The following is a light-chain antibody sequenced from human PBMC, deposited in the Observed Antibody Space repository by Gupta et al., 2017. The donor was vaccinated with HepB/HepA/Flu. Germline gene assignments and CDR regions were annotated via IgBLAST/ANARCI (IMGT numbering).Light chain of an antibody. CDR3: QQDCTSTLT. Sequence: EIVLTQSPGTLSLSPGERATLSCRASQSVSSSYLAWYQQKPGQAPRLLIYGASSRATGIPDRFSGSGSGTDFTLTISRLEPEDFAVYYCQQDCTSTLTFGGGTRLEIK. CDR1: QSVSSSY. V-gene: IGKV3-20*01. J-gene: IGKJ4*01. CDR2: GAS.